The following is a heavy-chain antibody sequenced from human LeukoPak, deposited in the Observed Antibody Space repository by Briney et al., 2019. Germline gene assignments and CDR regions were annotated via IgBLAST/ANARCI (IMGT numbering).Heavy chain of an antibody. CDR2: INTDGSST. Sequence: GGSLRLSCAASGFTFSSYWMHWIRQAPGKGLVWVSRINTDGSSTSYADSVKGRFTISRDNAKNTLYLQMNSLRAEDTAVYYCARDRDSSGWSGGFDYWGQGTLVTVSS. CDR1: GFTFSSYW. D-gene: IGHD6-19*01. J-gene: IGHJ4*02. CDR3: ARDRDSSGWSGGFDY. V-gene: IGHV3-74*01.